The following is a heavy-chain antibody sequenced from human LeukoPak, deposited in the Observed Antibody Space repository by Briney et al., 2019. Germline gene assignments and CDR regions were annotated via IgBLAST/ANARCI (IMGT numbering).Heavy chain of an antibody. V-gene: IGHV1-2*02. CDR3: ARVHATGYFSLDLGY. CDR1: GYTFTGYF. CDR2: INPNTGGT. Sequence: SVKVSCKASGYTFTGYFMHWVRQAPGQGLDWMGWINPNTGGTKYAQKFQGRVTMTRDTSIGTAYMELSTVTSDDTAVYFCARVHATGYFSLDLGYWGQGTLVTVSS. D-gene: IGHD3-9*01. J-gene: IGHJ4*02.